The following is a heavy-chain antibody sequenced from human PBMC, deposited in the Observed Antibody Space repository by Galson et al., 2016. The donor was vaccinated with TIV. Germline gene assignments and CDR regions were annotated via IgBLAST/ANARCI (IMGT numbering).Heavy chain of an antibody. D-gene: IGHD3-3*01. CDR3: ARRGVVITYWEANEKAEGGDF. CDR2: ISTYSSYI. V-gene: IGHV3-21*01. Sequence: SLRLSCAASGFTFTSHSMNWVRQAPGKGLEWVSSISTYSSYIYYADSVKGRFTISRDNAKNSLYLQMNSLRAEDTAIYYCARRGVVITYWEANEKAEGGDFWGQGTLVIVSS. CDR1: GFTFTSHS. J-gene: IGHJ4*02.